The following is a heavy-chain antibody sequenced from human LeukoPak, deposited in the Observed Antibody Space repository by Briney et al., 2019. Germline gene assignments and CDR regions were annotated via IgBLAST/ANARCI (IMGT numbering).Heavy chain of an antibody. CDR1: GFTFSSYA. J-gene: IGHJ5*02. V-gene: IGHV3-23*01. D-gene: IGHD5-12*01. Sequence: GGSLRLSCAASGFTFSSYAMSWVRQAPGKGPEWVSAISGSGGSTYYADSVKGRFTISRDNSKNTLYLQMNSLRAEDTAVYYCAKDPKNIVATIYTWGQGTLVTVSS. CDR3: AKDPKNIVATIYT. CDR2: ISGSGGST.